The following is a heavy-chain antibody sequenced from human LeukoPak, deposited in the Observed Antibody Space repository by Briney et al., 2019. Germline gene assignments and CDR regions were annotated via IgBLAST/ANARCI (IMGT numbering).Heavy chain of an antibody. CDR2: IFPSGGEI. D-gene: IGHD3-16*01. V-gene: IGHV3-23*01. J-gene: IGHJ4*02. CDR3: ARDEMITFGGVIPNPDY. Sequence: GGSLRLSCAASGFTFSTFAMIWVRQPPGKGLEWVSSIFPSGGEIHYADSVRGRFTISRDNSKSTLSLQMNSLRAEDTAIYYCARDEMITFGGVIPNPDYWGQGTLVTVSS. CDR1: GFTFSTFA.